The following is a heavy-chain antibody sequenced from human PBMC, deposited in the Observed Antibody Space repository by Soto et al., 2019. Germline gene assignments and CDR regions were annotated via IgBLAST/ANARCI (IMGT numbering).Heavy chain of an antibody. J-gene: IGHJ4*02. CDR3: ARDFQRCRTFDY. CDR1: GYTFTSYA. Sequence: ASVKVSCKASGYTFTSYAMHWVRQAPGQRLEWMGWINAGNGNTKYSQKFQGRVTITRDTSASTAYMELSSLRSEDTAVYYCARDFQRCRTFDYWGQGTLVTVSS. D-gene: IGHD3-16*01. V-gene: IGHV1-3*01. CDR2: INAGNGNT.